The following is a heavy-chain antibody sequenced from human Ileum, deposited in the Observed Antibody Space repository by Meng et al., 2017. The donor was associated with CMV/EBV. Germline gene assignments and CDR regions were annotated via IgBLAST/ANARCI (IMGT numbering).Heavy chain of an antibody. CDR1: GGSISTNRDY. Sequence: GSGHGVVNPSSPRSLLCIVAGGSISTNRDYLGWVRQPPGNRLEWMATVHYTGTTYYNPSLKSPVIISIDTSKNQFSLRLTSVTAADTAVYYCARDRTVGPTPDGSLGAWGQGTLVTVSS. D-gene: IGHD1-26*01. CDR2: VHYTGTT. V-gene: IGHV4-39*07. J-gene: IGHJ4*02. CDR3: ARDRTVGPTPDGSLGA.